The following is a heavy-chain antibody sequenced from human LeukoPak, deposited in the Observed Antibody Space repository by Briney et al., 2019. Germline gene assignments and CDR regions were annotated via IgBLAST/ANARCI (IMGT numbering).Heavy chain of an antibody. CDR1: GLTFSSYG. J-gene: IGHJ4*02. CDR3: AKTNGYYSD. CDR2: IRGSGGTT. Sequence: QTGGSLRLSCAASGLTFSSYGMNWVRQAPGKGLEWVSGIRGSGGTTYYADSVKGRFTISRDNSKNSLSLQVSSLRAEDTAVYYCAKTNGYYSDWGQGTLVTVSS. D-gene: IGHD3-22*01. V-gene: IGHV3-23*01.